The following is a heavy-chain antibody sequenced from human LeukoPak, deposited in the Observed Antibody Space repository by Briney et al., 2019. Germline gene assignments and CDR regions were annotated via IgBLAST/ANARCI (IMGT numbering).Heavy chain of an antibody. D-gene: IGHD3-22*01. Sequence: ASVKVSCKASGYIFTSYYIHWVRQAPGQGLEWMGIINPSGGSTSYAQKFQGRVTMTRDMSTSTVYMELSSLRSEDTAVYYCATTHYYDRSGVSIADAFDIWGQGTMVTVSS. J-gene: IGHJ3*02. CDR2: INPSGGST. V-gene: IGHV1-46*01. CDR1: GYIFTSYY. CDR3: ATTHYYDRSGVSIADAFDI.